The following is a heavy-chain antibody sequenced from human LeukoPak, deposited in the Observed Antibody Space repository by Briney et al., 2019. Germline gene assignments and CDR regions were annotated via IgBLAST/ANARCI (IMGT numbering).Heavy chain of an antibody. J-gene: IGHJ6*03. CDR2: IYTSGST. D-gene: IGHD6-19*01. Sequence: PSQTLSLTCTVSGDSISSGSYYWSWIRQPAGKGLEWIGRIYTSGSTNYNPSLKSRVTISVDTSKNQFSLKLSSVTAADTAVYYCGGSGWYFYYYYMDVWGKGTTVTVSS. CDR3: GGSGWYFYYYYMDV. CDR1: GDSISSGSYY. V-gene: IGHV4-61*02.